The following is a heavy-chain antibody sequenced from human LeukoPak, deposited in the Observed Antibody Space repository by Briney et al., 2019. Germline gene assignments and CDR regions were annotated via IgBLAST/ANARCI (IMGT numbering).Heavy chain of an antibody. J-gene: IGHJ4*02. Sequence: PGGSLRLSCAASGFTFSSYGMHWVRQAPGKGLEWVAVISFDGSNKYYADSVKGRFTISRDNSKNTLFLQMNSLRAEDTAVYYCAKDRREYCSGGSCYYNFDYWGQGTLVTVSS. CDR3: AKDRREYCSGGSCYYNFDY. D-gene: IGHD2-15*01. CDR2: ISFDGSNK. CDR1: GFTFSSYG. V-gene: IGHV3-30*18.